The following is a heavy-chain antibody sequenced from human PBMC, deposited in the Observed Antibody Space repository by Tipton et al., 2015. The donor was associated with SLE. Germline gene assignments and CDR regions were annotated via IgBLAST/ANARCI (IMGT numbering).Heavy chain of an antibody. V-gene: IGHV3-23*01. CDR2: VSNNGGRL. Sequence: SLRLSCVASGFTFSDAWMSWARQAPGKGLEWVSAVSNNGGRLYYTDSVKGRFTISRDNSKDTLYLQMSSLRAEDTAVYYCAKESPYCSGGNCREYYFDYWGQGALVTVSS. CDR3: AKESPYCSGGNCREYYFDY. D-gene: IGHD2-15*01. J-gene: IGHJ4*02. CDR1: GFTFSDAW.